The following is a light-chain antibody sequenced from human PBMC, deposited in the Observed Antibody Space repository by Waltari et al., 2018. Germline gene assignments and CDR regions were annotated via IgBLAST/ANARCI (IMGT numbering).Light chain of an antibody. Sequence: DIVMTQSPDSLAVSLGERATFNCKSSQSVLYSSNNKNYLAWYQQKPGQPPKLLIHGASTRESGVPDRFSGSGSGTDFTLTISSLQAEDVAVYYCQQYLTSSWTLGQGTKVEIK. J-gene: IGKJ1*01. CDR1: QSVLYSSNNKNY. CDR3: QQYLTSSWT. CDR2: GAS. V-gene: IGKV4-1*01.